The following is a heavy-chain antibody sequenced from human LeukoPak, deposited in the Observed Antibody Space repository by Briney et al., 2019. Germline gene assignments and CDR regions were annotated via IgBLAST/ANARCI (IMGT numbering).Heavy chain of an antibody. CDR3: ARASGYTYGSDY. CDR1: GGSISSYY. CDR2: IYFSGST. Sequence: PSETLSLTCTVSGGSISSYYWNWIRQPPGKGLEWIGYIYFSGSTNYNPSLKSRVTISIDTSKNQFSLKVSSVTAADTAVYYCARASGYTYGSDYWGQGTLVTVPS. J-gene: IGHJ4*02. V-gene: IGHV4-59*01. D-gene: IGHD5-18*01.